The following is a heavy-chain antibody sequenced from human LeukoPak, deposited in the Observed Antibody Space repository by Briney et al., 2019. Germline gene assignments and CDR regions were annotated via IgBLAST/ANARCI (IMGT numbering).Heavy chain of an antibody. V-gene: IGHV3-48*01. D-gene: IGHD3-22*01. J-gene: IGHJ4*02. Sequence: PGGSLRLSCAASGFTFSEYNMNWVRQVPGKGLEWLSYITGSSTAIYYADSVRGRFTISTDNARNSLFLQMNSLRAEDTAVYYCATTAQHDKRDYYRHFDYWGQGALVTVSS. CDR3: ATTAQHDKRDYYRHFDY. CDR2: ITGSSTAI. CDR1: GFTFSEYN.